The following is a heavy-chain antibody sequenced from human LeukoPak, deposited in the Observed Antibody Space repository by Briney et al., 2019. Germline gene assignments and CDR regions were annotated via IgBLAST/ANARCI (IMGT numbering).Heavy chain of an antibody. CDR2: IRSKTKSYAT. CDR1: GFTLSGSA. CDR3: SRADDYDDYERHFQD. J-gene: IGHJ1*01. D-gene: IGHD4-17*01. V-gene: IGHV3-73*01. Sequence: GGSLTLYCAASGFTLSGSAMHWLRQASRRDLHWVGRIRSKTKSYATAYVASVKGRFSVSRDDSRNTAYLQMNSLKTEDTGVYYCSRADDYDDYERHFQDWGQGTLVTVSS.